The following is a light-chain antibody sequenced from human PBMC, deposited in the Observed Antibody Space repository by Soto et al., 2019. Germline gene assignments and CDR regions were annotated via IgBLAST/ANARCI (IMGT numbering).Light chain of an antibody. CDR1: PAPVTSGHW. J-gene: IGLJ2*01. Sequence: QAVVTQAPSLTVSPGGTVPLPCDSSPAPVTSGHWPYWLQQKPGQAPRTLIYDTSKKHSWTPARFSGSLLGGKAALTLSGAQPEDEADYYRFLSYSGARPVVFGGGTKLTVL. CDR2: DTS. V-gene: IGLV7-46*01. CDR3: FLSYSGARPVV.